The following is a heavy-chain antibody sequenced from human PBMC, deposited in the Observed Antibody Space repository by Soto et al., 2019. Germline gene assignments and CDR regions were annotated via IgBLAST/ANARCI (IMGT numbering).Heavy chain of an antibody. J-gene: IGHJ4*02. CDR3: ARDKINRLIDY. Sequence: PSETLSLTCAVYGGSFSGYYWTWIRQPPGTGLEWIGEINHSGSTNYNPSLKSRVTISVDTSKNQFSLKLTSVTAADTAVYYCARDKINRLIDYWGQGTLVTVSS. CDR1: GGSFSGYY. CDR2: INHSGST. V-gene: IGHV4-34*01.